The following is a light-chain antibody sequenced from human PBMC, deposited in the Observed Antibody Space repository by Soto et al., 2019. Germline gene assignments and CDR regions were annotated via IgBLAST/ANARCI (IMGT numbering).Light chain of an antibody. V-gene: IGKV1-39*01. Sequence: DIQMTQSPSSLSASVGDRVTITCRASQSISSYLNWYQQKPGKAPKLLIYAASSLQSGVPSRFSGSGSGTDFPPTTGIRQPEDFAPYSGNRGSIPPPLFGGGTRWRSN. J-gene: IGKJ4*01. CDR3: NRGSIPPPL. CDR2: AAS. CDR1: QSISSY.